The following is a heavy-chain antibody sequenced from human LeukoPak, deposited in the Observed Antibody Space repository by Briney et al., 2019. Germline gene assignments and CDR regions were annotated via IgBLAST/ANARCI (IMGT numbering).Heavy chain of an antibody. CDR2: INPNSGGT. CDR3: ARVGYSGYDFGWFDP. Sequence: ASVKVSCKASGYTFTGYYMHWVRQAPGQGLEWMGWINPNSGGTNYAQKFQGRVTMIRDTSFSTAYMELSRLRYDDTAVYYCARVGYSGYDFGWFDPWGQGTLVTVSS. CDR1: GYTFTGYY. V-gene: IGHV1-2*02. J-gene: IGHJ5*02. D-gene: IGHD5-12*01.